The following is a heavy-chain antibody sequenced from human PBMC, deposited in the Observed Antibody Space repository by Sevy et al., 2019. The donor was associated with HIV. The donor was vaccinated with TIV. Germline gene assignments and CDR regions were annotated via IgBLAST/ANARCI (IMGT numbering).Heavy chain of an antibody. J-gene: IGHJ4*02. Sequence: GGSLRLSCAASGFTFSSYEMNWVRQAPGKGLEWVSYISNSGSTIYYSDSVKGRFTISRDNAKNSLYLQMNSLRVEDMAVYYCARDLPPSATTVAHFDYWGRGTLVTVSS. CDR3: ARDLPPSATTVAHFDY. CDR2: ISNSGSTI. D-gene: IGHD4-17*01. CDR1: GFTFSSYE. V-gene: IGHV3-48*03.